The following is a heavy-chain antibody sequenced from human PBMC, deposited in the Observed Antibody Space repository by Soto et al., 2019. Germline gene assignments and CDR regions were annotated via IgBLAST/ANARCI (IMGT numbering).Heavy chain of an antibody. Sequence: QVTLKESGPVLVKPTETLTLTCTVSGFSLSNARMGVSWIRQPPGKALEWLAHIFSNDEKSYSKSLKSRLSITKDTTQSQVLHTMTNMDPVDTATYYCARSRHLQAHGDYYYGMDVWGQGTTVSVSS. V-gene: IGHV2-26*01. J-gene: IGHJ6*01. CDR1: GFSLSNARMG. CDR3: ARSRHLQAHGDYYYGMDV. D-gene: IGHD3-16*01. CDR2: IFSNDEK.